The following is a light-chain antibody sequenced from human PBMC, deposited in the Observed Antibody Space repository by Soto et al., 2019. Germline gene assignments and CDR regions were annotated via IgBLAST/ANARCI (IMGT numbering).Light chain of an antibody. V-gene: IGKV4-1*01. CDR1: QSVFASHNNKNF. Sequence: DIVMTQSPDSLAVSLGDRATINCKSSQSVFASHNNKNFLAWYQQRPGQPPKLLIYWASTREVGVPDRFSGSGSGTDFTRTIGGLQAEDVAVYYCHQYHSAPPAFGQGTKVEIK. CDR2: WAS. J-gene: IGKJ1*01. CDR3: HQYHSAPPA.